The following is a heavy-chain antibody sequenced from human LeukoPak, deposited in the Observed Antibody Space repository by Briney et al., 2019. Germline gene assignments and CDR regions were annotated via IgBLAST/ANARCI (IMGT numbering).Heavy chain of an antibody. D-gene: IGHD3-22*01. Sequence: ASVKVSCKASGYTFTGYYMHWVRQAPGQGLEWMGWINPNSGGTNYAQKFQGRVTMTRDTSISTAYMELSRLRSEDTAVYYCARSLVVSTLNWFDPWGQGTLVTISS. CDR2: INPNSGGT. V-gene: IGHV1-2*02. J-gene: IGHJ5*02. CDR3: ARSLVVSTLNWFDP. CDR1: GYTFTGYY.